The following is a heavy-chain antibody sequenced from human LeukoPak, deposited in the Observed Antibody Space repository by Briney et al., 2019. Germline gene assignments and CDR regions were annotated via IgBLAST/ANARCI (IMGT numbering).Heavy chain of an antibody. CDR3: ARYCNYGAPQYYFDY. D-gene: IGHD4-11*01. CDR1: DGSISPYY. Sequence: PSETLSLTCTVSDGSISPYYWSWIRQPPGKGLEWMGYIYYSGSTKYNPSLKSRVTRSVDTSKNQFSLKLSSVTAADTAVYYCARYCNYGAPQYYFDYWGQGTLVTVSS. J-gene: IGHJ4*02. V-gene: IGHV4-59*01. CDR2: IYYSGST.